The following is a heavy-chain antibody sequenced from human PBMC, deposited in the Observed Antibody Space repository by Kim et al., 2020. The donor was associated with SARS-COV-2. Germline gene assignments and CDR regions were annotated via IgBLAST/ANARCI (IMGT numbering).Heavy chain of an antibody. CDR3: ARGRRWVGAAAQGAHFDF. D-gene: IGHD6-13*01. Sequence: VKGRFTISRDDSTSIAYLQMDSLKTDDTAVYYCARGRRWVGAAAQGAHFDFWGQGTLVTVSS. V-gene: IGHV3-49*02. J-gene: IGHJ4*02.